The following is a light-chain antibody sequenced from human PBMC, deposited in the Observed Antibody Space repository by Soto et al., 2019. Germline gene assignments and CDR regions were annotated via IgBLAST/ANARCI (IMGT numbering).Light chain of an antibody. J-gene: IGKJ2*01. CDR3: HQYNSWPPGT. Sequence: LALTQSPAILSVSPGARATLSCSPRPSISRSLAWYQQKPGQAPRLLISDASTRATGIPARFSGSGSGTEFTLTISSLQSEDFALYYCHQYNSWPPGTFGQGTKVDIK. V-gene: IGKV3-15*01. CDR1: PSISRS. CDR2: DAS.